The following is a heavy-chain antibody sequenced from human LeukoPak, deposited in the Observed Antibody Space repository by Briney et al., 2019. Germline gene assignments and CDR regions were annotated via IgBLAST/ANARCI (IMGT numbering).Heavy chain of an antibody. J-gene: IGHJ5*02. CDR1: GFTFSSYS. CDR2: ISSSGSTI. V-gene: IGHV3-48*01. CDR3: ATLFYYDFWSGYYTDWFDP. Sequence: GGSLRLSCAASGFTFSSYSMNWVRQAPGKGLEWVSYISSSGSTIYYADSVKGRFTISRDNAKNSLYLQMNSLRAEDTAVYYCATLFYYDFWSGYYTDWFDPWGQGTLVTVSS. D-gene: IGHD3-3*01.